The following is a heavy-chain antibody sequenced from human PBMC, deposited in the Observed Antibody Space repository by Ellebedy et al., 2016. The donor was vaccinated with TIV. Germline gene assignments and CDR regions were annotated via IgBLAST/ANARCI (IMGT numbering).Heavy chain of an antibody. J-gene: IGHJ6*02. CDR3: ARAGEYTSSSGMDV. Sequence: SQTLSLTCAISGDSVSSNSAAWNWIRQSPSRGLEWLGRTYFRSKWYVDYAVSVKSRITINPDTSKNQFSLQLNSVTPEDTAVYYCARAGEYTSSSGMDVWGQGTTVTVSS. V-gene: IGHV6-1*01. D-gene: IGHD6-6*01. CDR1: GDSVSSNSAA. CDR2: TYFRSKWYV.